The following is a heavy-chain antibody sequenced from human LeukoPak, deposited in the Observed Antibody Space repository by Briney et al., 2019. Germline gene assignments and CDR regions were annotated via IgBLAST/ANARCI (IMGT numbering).Heavy chain of an antibody. V-gene: IGHV1-46*01. CDR1: GYTFTSYY. Sequence: GASVKVSCKASGYTFTSYYMHWVRQAPGQGLEWMGIINPSGGSTSYAQKFQGRVTMTRDMSTSTVYMELSSLRSEDTAVYYCAGPRLSSSSWTKNWFDPWGQGTLVTVSS. J-gene: IGHJ5*02. CDR2: INPSGGST. CDR3: AGPRLSSSSWTKNWFDP. D-gene: IGHD6-13*01.